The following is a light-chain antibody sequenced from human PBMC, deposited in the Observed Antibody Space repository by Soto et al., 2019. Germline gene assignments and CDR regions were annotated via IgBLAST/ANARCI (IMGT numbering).Light chain of an antibody. J-gene: IGKJ1*01. V-gene: IGKV3D-20*02. Sequence: EIVLTQSPGTLSLSPGDRAPLSCRASQSVSSSYLGWYQQKPGQAPRLLIYDASNRATGIPDRFSGSGSGTEFALTITSLQSEDFADYFCQEYNNWPHWTFGQGTKLEIK. CDR2: DAS. CDR3: QEYNNWPHWT. CDR1: QSVSSSY.